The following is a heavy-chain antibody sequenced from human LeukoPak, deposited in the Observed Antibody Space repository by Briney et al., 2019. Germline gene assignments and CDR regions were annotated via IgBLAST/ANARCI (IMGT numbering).Heavy chain of an antibody. Sequence: GGSLRLSCAASGFTSSDYYMSWIRQAPGKGLEWVSYISSSGSTIYYADSVKGRFTISRDNAKNSLCLQLDSLRAEDTAVYYCARDLRGIAAAGEHDYWGQGTLVTVSS. CDR2: ISSSGSTI. CDR3: ARDLRGIAAAGEHDY. J-gene: IGHJ4*02. CDR1: GFTSSDYY. V-gene: IGHV3-11*01. D-gene: IGHD6-13*01.